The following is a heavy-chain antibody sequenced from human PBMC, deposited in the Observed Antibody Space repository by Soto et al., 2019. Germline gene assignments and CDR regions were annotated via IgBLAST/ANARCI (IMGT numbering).Heavy chain of an antibody. CDR3: ARDGAVLPYYYYGMDV. Sequence: AASLGLSCAASGFPSSGYAMHWVRPGPGKGLEWVAVISYDGSNKYYADSVKGRFTISRDNSKNTLYLQMNSLRAEDTAVYYCARDGAVLPYYYYGMDVWGQGTTVTVSS. CDR2: ISYDGSNK. J-gene: IGHJ6*02. V-gene: IGHV3-30-3*01. D-gene: IGHD6-6*01. CDR1: GFPSSGYA.